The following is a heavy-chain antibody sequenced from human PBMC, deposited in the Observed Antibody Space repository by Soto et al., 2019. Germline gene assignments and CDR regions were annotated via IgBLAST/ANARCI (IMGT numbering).Heavy chain of an antibody. V-gene: IGHV1-3*01. Sequence: ASVKVSCKASGYTFTSYAMHWVRQAPGQRLEWMGWINAGNGNTKYSQKFQGRVTITRDTSASTAYMELSSLRSEDTAVYYCASSGLAGNWFDPWGQGTLVTVSS. J-gene: IGHJ5*02. CDR2: INAGNGNT. D-gene: IGHD6-19*01. CDR3: ASSGLAGNWFDP. CDR1: GYTFTSYA.